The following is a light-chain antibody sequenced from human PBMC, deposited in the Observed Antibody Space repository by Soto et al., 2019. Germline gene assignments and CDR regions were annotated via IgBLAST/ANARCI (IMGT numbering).Light chain of an antibody. V-gene: IGLV2-14*01. Sequence: QSVLTQPASVSGSPGQSITISCTGTSSDVVGYNYVSWYQQHPGKAPKLMIYDVSNRPSGVSNRFSGSKSGNTASLTISGLQAEDEADYYCSSYTSSSTLHYVSGTGTKVTV. J-gene: IGLJ1*01. CDR1: SSDVVGYNY. CDR2: DVS. CDR3: SSYTSSSTLHYV.